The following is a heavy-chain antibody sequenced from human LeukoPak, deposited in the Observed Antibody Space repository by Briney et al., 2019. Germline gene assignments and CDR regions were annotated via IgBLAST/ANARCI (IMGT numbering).Heavy chain of an antibody. D-gene: IGHD3-22*01. J-gene: IGHJ6*02. V-gene: IGHV3-13*01. Sequence: GGSLRLSCAASGFTFSSYDMHWVRKATGKGLEWVSAIGTAGDTYYPGSVKGRFTISRESAKNSLYLQMNSLRAEDTAVYYCARAQYYYDPYGMDVWGQGTTVTVSS. CDR3: ARAQYYYDPYGMDV. CDR2: IGTAGDT. CDR1: GFTFSSYD.